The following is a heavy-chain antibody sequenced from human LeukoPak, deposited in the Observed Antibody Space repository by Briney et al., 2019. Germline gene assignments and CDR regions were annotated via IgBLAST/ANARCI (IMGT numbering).Heavy chain of an antibody. V-gene: IGHV3-48*01. CDR1: GFTFSTYS. Sequence: GGSLRLSCAASGFTFSTYSMNWVRQAPGKGLEWVSYISSSSSTIYYADSVKGRFTISRDNAKNSLYLQMNSLRAEDTAVYYCARGSTYYDSSGRVPSDYWGQGTLVTVSS. CDR3: ARGSTYYDSSGRVPSDY. D-gene: IGHD3-22*01. CDR2: ISSSSSTI. J-gene: IGHJ4*02.